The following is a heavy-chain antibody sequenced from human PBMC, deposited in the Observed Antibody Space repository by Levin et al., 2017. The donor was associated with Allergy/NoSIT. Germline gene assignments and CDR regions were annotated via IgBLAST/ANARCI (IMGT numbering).Heavy chain of an antibody. Sequence: PGGSLRLSCAASGFTFSSDVMSWVRQAPGKGLEWVSGISGSGDATYYADSVRGRFIISRDNSKNMLSLQMNSLRAEDTALYYCAKGSYCSAGTCYSRLGYWGQGTLVTVSS. CDR3: AKGSYCSAGTCYSRLGY. V-gene: IGHV3-23*01. CDR2: ISGSGDAT. CDR1: GFTFSSDV. D-gene: IGHD2-15*01. J-gene: IGHJ4*02.